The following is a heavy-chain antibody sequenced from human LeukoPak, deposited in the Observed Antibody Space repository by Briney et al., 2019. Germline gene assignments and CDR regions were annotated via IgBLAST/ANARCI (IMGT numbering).Heavy chain of an antibody. CDR2: INHSGST. D-gene: IGHD4-23*01. Sequence: SETMSLTCAVYGGSFSGYYWSWILQPPGKGLEWIGEINHSGSTNYNPSLKSRVTISVDTSKNQFSLKLSSVTAADTAVYYCARVRYGGNYYFDYWGQGTLVTVSS. CDR1: GGSFSGYY. CDR3: ARVRYGGNYYFDY. J-gene: IGHJ4*02. V-gene: IGHV4-34*01.